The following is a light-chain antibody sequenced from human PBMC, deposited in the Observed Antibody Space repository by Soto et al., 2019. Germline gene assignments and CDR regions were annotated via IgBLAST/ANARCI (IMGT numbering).Light chain of an antibody. Sequence: QSALTQPPSVSGSPGQSVTISCTGTSXDFVSYNRVSWYQQPPGTAPKLIIYEASNRPSGVPDRFSGSKSGNTASLTISGLQAADEADYYCTLYTSENTYVFGTGTKLTVL. CDR3: TLYTSENTYV. V-gene: IGLV2-18*01. CDR2: EAS. J-gene: IGLJ1*01. CDR1: SXDFVSYNR.